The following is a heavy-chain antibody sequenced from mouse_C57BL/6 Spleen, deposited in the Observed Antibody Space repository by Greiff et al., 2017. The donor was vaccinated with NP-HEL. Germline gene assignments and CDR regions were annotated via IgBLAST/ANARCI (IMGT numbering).Heavy chain of an antibody. CDR2: ISSGSSTI. CDR3: ARNSNYVLFDY. CDR1: GFTFSDYG. D-gene: IGHD2-5*01. J-gene: IGHJ2*01. V-gene: IGHV5-17*01. Sequence: EVKLMESGGGLVKPGGSLKLSCAASGFTFSDYGMHWVRQAPGKGLEWVAYISSGSSTIYYADTVKGRFTISRDNAKNTLFMQMTSLRSEDTAMYYCARNSNYVLFDYWGKGTTLTVSS.